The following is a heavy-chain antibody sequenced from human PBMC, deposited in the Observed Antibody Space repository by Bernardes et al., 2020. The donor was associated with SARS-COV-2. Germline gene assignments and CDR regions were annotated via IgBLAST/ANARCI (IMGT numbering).Heavy chain of an antibody. D-gene: IGHD4-17*01. CDR3: ARLPYGDYEFDY. CDR1: GDSISSGTYY. CDR2: IYNSGDT. V-gene: IGHV4-31*03. J-gene: IGHJ4*02. Sequence: SETLSLTCTVSGDSISSGTYYWTWIRQHPGKGLEWIGCIYNSGDTLYNPSLQSRLSISVDRSKNQFSLKLSSVTATDTAVYYCARLPYGDYEFDYWGQGTLVTVSS.